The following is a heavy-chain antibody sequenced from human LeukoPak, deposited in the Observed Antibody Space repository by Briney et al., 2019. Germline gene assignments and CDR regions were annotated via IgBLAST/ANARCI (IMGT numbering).Heavy chain of an antibody. D-gene: IGHD6-19*01. Sequence: SETLSLTCAVYGGSFSGYYWSWIRQPPGKGLEWIGEINHSGSTNYNPSLKSRVTISVDTSKNQFSLKLSSVTAADTAVYYCARPLSQEQWLAPQEGDAFDIWGQGTMVTVSS. CDR3: ARPLSQEQWLAPQEGDAFDI. CDR1: GGSFSGYY. V-gene: IGHV4-34*01. CDR2: INHSGST. J-gene: IGHJ3*02.